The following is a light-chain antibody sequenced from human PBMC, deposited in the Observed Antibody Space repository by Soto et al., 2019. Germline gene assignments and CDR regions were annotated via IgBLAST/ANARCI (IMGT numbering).Light chain of an antibody. CDR3: QQYDKSPWT. CDR1: QSVNSNY. CDR2: STS. V-gene: IGKV3-20*01. Sequence: EIVLTQSPGTLSLSPGEGATLSCRASQSVNSNYLAWFQQKPGQAPRLLIYSTSNRATGIPDRFSGSGPGTDFTLTISRLEPEDFVVYYCQQYDKSPWTFGQGTKVEIK. J-gene: IGKJ1*01.